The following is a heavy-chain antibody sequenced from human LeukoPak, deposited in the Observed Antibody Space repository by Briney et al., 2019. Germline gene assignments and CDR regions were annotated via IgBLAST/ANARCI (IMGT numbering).Heavy chain of an antibody. J-gene: IGHJ4*02. Sequence: GGSLRLSCAASGFTFSASAMHWVRQAPGKGLEWVALIGYDGTNEYYADSVKGRFTISRDNSKNTLYLQMKSLRAEDTAVYYCARDFYCSRTSCYAPSFDYWGQGTLVTVSS. V-gene: IGHV3-33*08. CDR3: ARDFYCSRTSCYAPSFDY. D-gene: IGHD2-2*01. CDR2: IGYDGTNE. CDR1: GFTFSASA.